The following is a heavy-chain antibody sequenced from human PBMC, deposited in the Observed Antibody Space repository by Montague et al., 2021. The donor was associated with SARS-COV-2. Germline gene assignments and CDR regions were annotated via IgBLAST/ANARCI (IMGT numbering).Heavy chain of an antibody. Sequence: SETLSLTCAVHGGSFSGYYWSWIRQPPGKGLEWIGEINHSGSTNYNPSLKSRVTISVDTSKNPFSLKLSSVTAADTAVYYCARVRYYGSGTSLGMDVWGQGTTVTVSS. CDR1: GGSFSGYY. V-gene: IGHV4-34*01. J-gene: IGHJ6*02. CDR2: INHSGST. D-gene: IGHD3-10*01. CDR3: ARVRYYGSGTSLGMDV.